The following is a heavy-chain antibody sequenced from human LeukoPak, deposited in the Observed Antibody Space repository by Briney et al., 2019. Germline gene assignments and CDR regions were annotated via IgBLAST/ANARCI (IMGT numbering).Heavy chain of an antibody. D-gene: IGHD6-19*01. Sequence: GGSLRLSGAASGFTFSSYVINWVRQAPGKGLDWVSVISGSGGSTYYADSVKGRFTISRDNSKNTLYLQMNSLRAEDTAVYYCARKDIEVAGFDYWGQGTLVTVSS. V-gene: IGHV3-23*01. J-gene: IGHJ4*02. CDR3: ARKDIEVAGFDY. CDR1: GFTFSSYV. CDR2: ISGSGGST.